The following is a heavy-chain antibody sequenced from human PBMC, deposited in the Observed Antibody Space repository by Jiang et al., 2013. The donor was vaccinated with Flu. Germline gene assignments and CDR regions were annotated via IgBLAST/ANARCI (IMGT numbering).Heavy chain of an antibody. Sequence: PGLVKPSQTLSLTCTVSGGSISSGAYYWSWTRQPAGKGLEWIGRMSISGKNEYNPSLESRVTISVDTSKNQFTLNLNSVTAADTAVYYCVRETHMTDFGVPTSPYFDYWGQGTLVTVSS. CDR1: GGSISSGAYY. CDR2: MSISGKN. V-gene: IGHV4-61*02. D-gene: IGHD3-3*01. CDR3: VRETHMTDFGVPTSPYFDY. J-gene: IGHJ4*02.